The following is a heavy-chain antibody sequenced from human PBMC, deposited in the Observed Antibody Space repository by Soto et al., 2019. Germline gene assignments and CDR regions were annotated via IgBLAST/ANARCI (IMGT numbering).Heavy chain of an antibody. CDR1: GFTFGSYA. CDR2: LSCDGNNQ. CDR3: ARGSTRYSGYDYGVLDY. Sequence: QVQLVEAGGGVVQPGRSLRLSCAASGFTFGSYAVHWVRQAPGKGLEWVAVLSCDGNNQYYADSAKGRFTISRDNSKKSVYLQMTSLGVDDTALYYCARGSTRYSGYDYGVLDYWGQGTLVTVSS. V-gene: IGHV3-30*04. D-gene: IGHD5-12*01. J-gene: IGHJ4*02.